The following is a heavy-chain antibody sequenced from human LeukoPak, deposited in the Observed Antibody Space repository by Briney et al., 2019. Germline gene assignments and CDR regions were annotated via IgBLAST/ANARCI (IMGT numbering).Heavy chain of an antibody. CDR1: GYTFTSYG. D-gene: IGHD1-20*01. CDR3: ARGNWNDPLRN. CDR2: ISAYNGRT. J-gene: IGHJ4*02. Sequence: PSASVKVSCKASGYTFTSYGIHWVRQAPGQGPEWMGWISAYNGRTNYGQRLQGRVTMTTDKSTSTVYMEMRSLIFDDTAVYYCARGNWNDPLRNWGQGTLITVSS. V-gene: IGHV1-18*01.